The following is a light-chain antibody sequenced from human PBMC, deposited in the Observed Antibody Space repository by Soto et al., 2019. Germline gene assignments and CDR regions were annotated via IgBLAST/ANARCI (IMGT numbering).Light chain of an antibody. Sequence: QSALPQPASVSGSPGQSITISCTGTSSDVVSYNLVSWYQQHPVKAPKLMIYEVSKRPSGGSNRFSGSKSGNTASLTISGIQAEDEAAYYCCSYAGSSTVVFGGGTKLTVL. V-gene: IGLV2-23*02. CDR1: SSDVVSYNL. J-gene: IGLJ2*01. CDR2: EVS. CDR3: CSYAGSSTVV.